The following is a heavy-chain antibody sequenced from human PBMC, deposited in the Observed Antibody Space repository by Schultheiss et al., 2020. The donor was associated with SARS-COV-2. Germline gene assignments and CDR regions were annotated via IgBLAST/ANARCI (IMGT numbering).Heavy chain of an antibody. V-gene: IGHV1-2*04. CDR2: INPNSGGT. CDR1: GGTFSSYA. J-gene: IGHJ4*02. Sequence: ASVKVSCKASGGTFSSYAISWVRQAPGQGLEWMGWINPNSGGTNYAQKFQGWVTMTRDTSISTAYMELSSLRSEDTAVYYCASLFYWGQGTLVTVSS. CDR3: ASLFY.